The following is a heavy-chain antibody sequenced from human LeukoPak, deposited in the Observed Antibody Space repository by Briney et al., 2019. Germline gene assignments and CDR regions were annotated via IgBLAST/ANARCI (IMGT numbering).Heavy chain of an antibody. J-gene: IGHJ4*02. CDR1: GDSVSSNSAA. CDR3: ARDYCSSTSCYAGIDY. CDR2: TYYRSKWYN. D-gene: IGHD2-2*01. Sequence: SQTLSLTCAISGDSVSSNSAAWNWIRQSPSRGLEWLGRTYYRSKWYNDYAVSVKSRITINPDTSKNQFSLQLDSVTPEDTAVYYCARDYCSSTSCYAGIDYWGQGTLVTVSS. V-gene: IGHV6-1*01.